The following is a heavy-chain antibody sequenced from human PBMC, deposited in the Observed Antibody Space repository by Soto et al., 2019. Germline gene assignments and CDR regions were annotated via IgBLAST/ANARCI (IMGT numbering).Heavy chain of an antibody. CDR1: GGSISSSNW. V-gene: IGHV4-4*02. D-gene: IGHD2-15*01. CDR2: IYHSGST. Sequence: SETLSLTCAVAGGSISSSNWWSWFRQPPGKGLEWIGEIYHSGSTNYNPSLKSRVTISVAKSKNQFSLKLSSVTAADTAVYYCARDACSGGSCYEPRDAFDIWGQGTMVTVSS. CDR3: ARDACSGGSCYEPRDAFDI. J-gene: IGHJ3*02.